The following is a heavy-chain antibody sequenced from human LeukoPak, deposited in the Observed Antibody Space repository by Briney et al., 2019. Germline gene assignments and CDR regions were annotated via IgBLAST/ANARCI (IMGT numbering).Heavy chain of an antibody. V-gene: IGHV1/OR15-1*04. Sequence: ASVKVSCKASGYIFTDYYMHWVRQAPGQELGWMGRINPNSGGTNYAQKFQGRVTMTRDTSISTAYMELSRLRSDDTAVYYCARDGNSSGGGWFDPWGQGTLVTVSS. CDR3: ARDGNSSGGGWFDP. J-gene: IGHJ5*02. CDR1: GYIFTDYY. CDR2: INPNSGGT. D-gene: IGHD6-6*01.